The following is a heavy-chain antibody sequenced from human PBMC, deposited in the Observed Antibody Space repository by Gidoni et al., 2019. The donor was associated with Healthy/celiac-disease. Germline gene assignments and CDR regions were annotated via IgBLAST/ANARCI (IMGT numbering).Heavy chain of an antibody. CDR2: ISSSSSYI. J-gene: IGHJ4*02. CDR1: GFTFSSYS. CDR3: ASQLGNIDY. V-gene: IGHV3-21*01. D-gene: IGHD7-27*01. Sequence: EVQLVESGGGLVKPGGSLSLSCAASGFTFSSYSMNWVRQAPGKGLEWVSSISSSSSYIYYADSVKGRFTISRDNAKNSLYLQMNSLRAEDTAVYYCASQLGNIDYWGQGTLVTVSS.